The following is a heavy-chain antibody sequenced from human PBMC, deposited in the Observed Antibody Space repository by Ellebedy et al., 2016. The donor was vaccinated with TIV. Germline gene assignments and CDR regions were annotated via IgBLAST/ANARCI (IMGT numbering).Heavy chain of an antibody. V-gene: IGHV4-61*01. CDR1: GGSVSSGSYY. D-gene: IGHD5-24*01. J-gene: IGHJ4*02. CDR2: IYYSGST. Sequence: SETLSLTCTVSGGSVSSGSYYWGWIRQPPGKGLEWIGYIYYSGSTNYNPSLKSRVTISVDTSKNQFPLKLSSVTAADTAVYYCARIGRDDYNDFDYWGQGTLVTVSS. CDR3: ARIGRDDYNDFDY.